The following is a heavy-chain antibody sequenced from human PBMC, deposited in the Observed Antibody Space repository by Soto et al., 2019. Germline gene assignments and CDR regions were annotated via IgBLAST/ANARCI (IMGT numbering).Heavy chain of an antibody. Sequence: EVQLLESGGDLVQPGGSLRLSCAVSRFTFSSYGMNWVRQAPGKGLEWVSSISDDSDSTYYADSVKGRFTISRDNSKKTLYLQMNSLRAEDTAVYYCAKRSGYQEAAYLDYWGQGTLVTVSS. V-gene: IGHV3-23*01. CDR2: ISDDSDST. D-gene: IGHD5-12*01. J-gene: IGHJ4*02. CDR3: AKRSGYQEAAYLDY. CDR1: RFTFSSYG.